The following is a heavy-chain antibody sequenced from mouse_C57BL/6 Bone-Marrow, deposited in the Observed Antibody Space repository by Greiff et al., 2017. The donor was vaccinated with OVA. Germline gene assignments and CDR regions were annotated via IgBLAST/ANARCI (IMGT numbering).Heavy chain of an antibody. Sequence: EVQLVESGGGLVKPGGSLKLSCAASGFTFSSYAMSWVRQTPEKRLEWVATISDGGSYTYYPDNVKGRFTISRDNAKNNLYLQMSHLKSEDTAMYYCAREGVTSHYYAMDYWGQGTSVTVSS. D-gene: IGHD2-2*01. V-gene: IGHV5-4*01. CDR2: ISDGGSYT. CDR3: AREGVTSHYYAMDY. CDR1: GFTFSSYA. J-gene: IGHJ4*01.